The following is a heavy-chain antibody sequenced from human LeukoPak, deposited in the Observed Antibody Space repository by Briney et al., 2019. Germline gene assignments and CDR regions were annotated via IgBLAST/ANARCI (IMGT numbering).Heavy chain of an antibody. D-gene: IGHD3-22*01. Sequence: ASVKVSCKASGYTFTSYGISWVRQAPGQGLEWMGWISAYNGNTNYAQKLQGRVTITTDTSTSTAYMELRSLRSDDTAVYYCARGRYYDSSEVLGYWGQGTLVTVSS. V-gene: IGHV1-18*01. J-gene: IGHJ4*02. CDR3: ARGRYYDSSEVLGY. CDR1: GYTFTSYG. CDR2: ISAYNGNT.